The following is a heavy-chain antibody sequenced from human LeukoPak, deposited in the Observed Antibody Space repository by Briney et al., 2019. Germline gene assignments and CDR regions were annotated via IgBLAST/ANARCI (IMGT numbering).Heavy chain of an antibody. CDR2: VLYDGSKK. Sequence: GGSLRPPCAASGFTFTRYTMHWVRQAPGKGLEWVALVLYDGSKKYYADSVKGRFTLSRDNSKNTLSLQMNTLRPDDTAVYYCVRDNYGGILDFWGQGTLVTVSS. J-gene: IGHJ4*02. D-gene: IGHD2-21*01. CDR1: GFTFTRYT. V-gene: IGHV3-30*04. CDR3: VRDNYGGILDF.